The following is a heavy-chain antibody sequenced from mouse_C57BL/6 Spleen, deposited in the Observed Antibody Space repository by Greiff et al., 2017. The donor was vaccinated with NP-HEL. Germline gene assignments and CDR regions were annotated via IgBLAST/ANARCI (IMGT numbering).Heavy chain of an antibody. CDR3: ARGAGDYFDY. CDR1: GYSITSGYY. Sequence: DVHLVESGPGLVKPSQSLSLTCSVTGYSITSGYYWNWIRQFPGNKLEWMGYISYDGSNNYNPSLKNRISITRDTSKNQFFLKLNSVTTEDTATYYCARGAGDYFDYWGQGTTLTVSS. V-gene: IGHV3-6*01. J-gene: IGHJ2*01. CDR2: ISYDGSN.